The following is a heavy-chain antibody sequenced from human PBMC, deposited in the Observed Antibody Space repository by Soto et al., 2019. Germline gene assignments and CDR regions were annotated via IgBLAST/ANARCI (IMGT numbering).Heavy chain of an antibody. D-gene: IGHD2-21*02. CDR1: GFTFSNYW. CDR2: ISSNGGNI. V-gene: IGHV3-74*01. CDR3: VRELANYGGDCLDY. Sequence: PGGSLRLSCAASGFTFSNYWMHWVRQAPGKGLVWVSRISSNGGNIGYADSVEGRFTISRDNAKNTLYLQTNSLRAEDTAVYYCVRELANYGGDCLDYWGQGTLVTVSS. J-gene: IGHJ4*02.